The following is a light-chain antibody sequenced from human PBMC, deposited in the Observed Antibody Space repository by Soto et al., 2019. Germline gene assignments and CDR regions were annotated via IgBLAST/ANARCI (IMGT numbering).Light chain of an antibody. CDR2: GAS. V-gene: IGKV3-20*01. J-gene: IGKJ1*01. CDR3: QQYGSSPS. Sequence: EIVLTQSPGTLSLSPGERATLSCRASQSVSSSYLAWYQQKPGQAPRLLIYGASSRATGIPDRFSGSGSGTDCTLTISRLEPEDFAVYYCQQYGSSPSFGQGTKVAIK. CDR1: QSVSSSY.